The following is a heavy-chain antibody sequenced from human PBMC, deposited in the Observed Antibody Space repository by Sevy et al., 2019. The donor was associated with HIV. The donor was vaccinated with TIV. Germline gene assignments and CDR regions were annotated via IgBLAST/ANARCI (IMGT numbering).Heavy chain of an antibody. CDR1: GYTPSQLS. Sequence: ASVKVSCKVSGYTPSQLSMHWVRQAPGKGLEWMGSFDPEDGETLYAQKLQGRVTMTEDTSIDTAYMELNSLRSEDTAVYYCATTKDYYESSGCPFDYWGQGTLVTVSS. V-gene: IGHV1-24*01. CDR2: FDPEDGET. D-gene: IGHD3-22*01. J-gene: IGHJ4*02. CDR3: ATTKDYYESSGCPFDY.